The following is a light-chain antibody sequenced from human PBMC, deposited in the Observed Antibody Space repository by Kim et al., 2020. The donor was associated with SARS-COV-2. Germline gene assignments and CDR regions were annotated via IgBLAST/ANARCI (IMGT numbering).Light chain of an antibody. Sequence: SYELTQPPSVSVSPGQTASITCSGDKLGDKYACWYQQKPGQSPVLVIYQDSKRPSGIPERFSGSNSGTTATLTISGTQAMDEADYYCQAWDSSTRVVFGGGTQLTVL. CDR3: QAWDSSTRVV. CDR1: KLGDKY. V-gene: IGLV3-1*01. J-gene: IGLJ2*01. CDR2: QDS.